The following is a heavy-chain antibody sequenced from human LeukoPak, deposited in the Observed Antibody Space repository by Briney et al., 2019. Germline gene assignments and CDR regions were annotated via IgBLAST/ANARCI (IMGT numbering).Heavy chain of an antibody. V-gene: IGHV3-74*01. J-gene: IGHJ4*02. CDR3: VADSENRSGGDY. Sequence: AGGDLRLSCAGSGFTFSNYWIHWVRQVPGKGLLWVSRIYSVGNRIVYSYSVKGRCTISRDNAKNTVYLQMNSLRAEDTAVYYCVADSENRSGGDYWGQGTLVTVSS. CDR1: GFTFSNYW. D-gene: IGHD1-14*01. CDR2: IYSVGNRI.